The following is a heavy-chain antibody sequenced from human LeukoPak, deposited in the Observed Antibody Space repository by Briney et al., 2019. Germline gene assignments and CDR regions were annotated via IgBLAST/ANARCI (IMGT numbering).Heavy chain of an antibody. CDR3: ARDSSLWWSNRDAFDI. CDR2: INPNSGGT. J-gene: IGHJ3*02. Sequence: GAPVKVSCKASGYTFTGYYMHWVRQAPGQGLEWMGWINPNSGGTNYAQKFQGRVTMTRDTSISTAYMELSRLRSDDTAVYYCARDSSLWWSNRDAFDIWGQGTMVTVSS. V-gene: IGHV1-2*02. D-gene: IGHD2-21*01. CDR1: GYTFTGYY.